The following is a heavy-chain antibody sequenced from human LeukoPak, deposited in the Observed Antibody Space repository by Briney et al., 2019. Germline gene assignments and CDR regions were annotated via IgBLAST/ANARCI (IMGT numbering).Heavy chain of an antibody. CDR1: GFTFTSYG. V-gene: IGHV3-30*02. J-gene: IGHJ4*02. D-gene: IGHD2-2*01. CDR2: IPYDGTNK. CDR3: AAPGVPAATYYFDY. Sequence: GGSLRLSCAASGFTFTSYGMHWVRQAPGKELERVAFIPYDGTNKYYADSVKGRFTISRDNSKNTLYLQMNSLRTEDTAVYYCAAPGVPAATYYFDYWGQGTLVTVSS.